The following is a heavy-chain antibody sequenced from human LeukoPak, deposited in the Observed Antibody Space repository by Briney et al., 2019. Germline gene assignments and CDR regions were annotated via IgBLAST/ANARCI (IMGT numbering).Heavy chain of an antibody. CDR2: INHSGST. Sequence: SETLSLTCAVYGGSFSGYYWSWIRQPPGKGLEWIGEINHSGSTNYNPSLKSRVTISVDTSKNQFSLKLSSVTAADTAVYYCAREGATTVTGLYAFDIWGQGTMVTVSS. D-gene: IGHD4-17*01. CDR3: AREGATTVTGLYAFDI. CDR1: GGSFSGYY. V-gene: IGHV4-34*01. J-gene: IGHJ3*02.